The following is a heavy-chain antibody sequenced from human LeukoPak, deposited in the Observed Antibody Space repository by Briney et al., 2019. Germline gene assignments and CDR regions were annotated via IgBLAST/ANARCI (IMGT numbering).Heavy chain of an antibody. D-gene: IGHD4-17*01. CDR3: ATASYAYGDYGLYAFDI. J-gene: IGHJ3*02. CDR1: GYTFTSYD. CDR2: MNPNSGNT. Sequence: ASVKVSCKASGYTFTSYDINWVRQATGQGLEWMGWMNPNSGNTGYAQKFQGRVTMTRNTSISTAYMELSSLRSEDTAVYYCATASYAYGDYGLYAFDIWGQGTMVTVSS. V-gene: IGHV1-8*01.